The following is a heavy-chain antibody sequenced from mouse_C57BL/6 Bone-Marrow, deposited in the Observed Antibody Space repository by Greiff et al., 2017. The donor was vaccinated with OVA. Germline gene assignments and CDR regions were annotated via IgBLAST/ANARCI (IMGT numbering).Heavy chain of an antibody. CDR3: ARWGIQYYFDY. V-gene: IGHV1-81*01. CDR1: GYTFTSYG. Sequence: QVQLQQSGAELARPGASVKLSCKASGYTFTSYGISWVKQRTGQGLEWTGEIYPRSGNTYYNEKFKGKATLTADKSSSTAYMELRSLTSEDSAVYFCARWGIQYYFDYWGQGTTLTVSS. J-gene: IGHJ2*01. CDR2: IYPRSGNT.